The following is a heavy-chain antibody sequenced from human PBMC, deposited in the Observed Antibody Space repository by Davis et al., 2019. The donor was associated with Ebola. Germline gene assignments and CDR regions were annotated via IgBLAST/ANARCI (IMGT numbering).Heavy chain of an antibody. Sequence: PGGSLRLSCAASGFTFSSYAMSWVRQAPGKGLEWVSAISGSGGSTYYADSVKGRFTISRDNSKNTLYLQMNSLRAEDTAVYYCAKDRDSSGWYHYFDYWGQGTLVTVSS. CDR2: ISGSGGST. J-gene: IGHJ4*02. V-gene: IGHV3-23*01. D-gene: IGHD6-19*01. CDR1: GFTFSSYA. CDR3: AKDRDSSGWYHYFDY.